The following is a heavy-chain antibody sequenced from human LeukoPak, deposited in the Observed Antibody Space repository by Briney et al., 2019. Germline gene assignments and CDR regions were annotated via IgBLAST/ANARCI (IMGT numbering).Heavy chain of an antibody. V-gene: IGHV3-48*02. CDR3: ARDGVMIRGANDAFDI. Sequence: GGSLRLSCAASGFTFSSYSMNWVRQAPGKGLEWVSYISTSSSTKYYADSVRGRFTISRDNAKNSLSLQMNSLRDEDTAVYYCARDGVMIRGANDAFDIWGQGTMVTVSS. D-gene: IGHD3-10*01. CDR2: ISTSSSTK. CDR1: GFTFSSYS. J-gene: IGHJ3*02.